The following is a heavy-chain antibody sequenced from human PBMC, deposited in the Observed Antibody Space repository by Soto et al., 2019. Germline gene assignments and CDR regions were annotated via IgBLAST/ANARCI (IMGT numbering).Heavy chain of an antibody. J-gene: IGHJ4*02. D-gene: IGHD3-3*01. CDR1: GGTISSYA. V-gene: IGHV1-69*06. CDR2: SIPIFGTA. CDR3: ARAQYFWSGYYNYFDY. Sequence: SVKVSCKASGGTISSYAISWVRQALGQGLEWMGGSIPIFGTANYAQKFQGRVTITADKSTSTAYMELSSLRSEDTAVYYCARAQYFWSGYYNYFDYWGQGTLVTVSS.